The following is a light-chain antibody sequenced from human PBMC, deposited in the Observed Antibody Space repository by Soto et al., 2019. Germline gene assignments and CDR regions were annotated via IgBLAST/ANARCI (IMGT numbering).Light chain of an antibody. CDR1: QSISSW. CDR3: QQYNSYSGT. J-gene: IGKJ2*01. V-gene: IGKV1-5*03. CDR2: KAS. Sequence: DIQMTQSPSTLSASVGDRVTITCRASQSISSWLAWYQQKPGTAPKLLIYKASSLESGVPSRFSGSGSLTEVTLGVSSVQADDFATYYCQQYNSYSGTFGQGTKLEIK.